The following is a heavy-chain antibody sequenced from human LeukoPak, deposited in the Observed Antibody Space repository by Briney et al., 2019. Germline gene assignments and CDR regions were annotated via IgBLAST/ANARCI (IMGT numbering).Heavy chain of an antibody. CDR2: ISGSGGST. V-gene: IGHV3-23*01. Sequence: GGSLRLSCAASGFTFSSYAMSWVRQAPGKGLEWVPAISGSGGSTYYADSVKGRFTISRDNSKNTLYLQMNSLRAEDTAVYYCARGEYPTTVTIGGAFDIWGQGTMVTVSS. CDR3: ARGEYPTTVTIGGAFDI. J-gene: IGHJ3*02. D-gene: IGHD4-17*01. CDR1: GFTFSSYA.